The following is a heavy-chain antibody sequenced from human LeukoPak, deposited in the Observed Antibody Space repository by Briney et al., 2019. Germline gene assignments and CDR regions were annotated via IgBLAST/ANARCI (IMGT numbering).Heavy chain of an antibody. J-gene: IGHJ4*02. D-gene: IGHD3-22*01. V-gene: IGHV3-74*01. Sequence: GGSLRLSCAASGFTFSSYWMHWVRQAPGKGLVWVSRINSDGSSTSYADSVKGRFTISRDNAKNSLYLQMNSLRAEDTAVYYCATEGRYYYDSSGTDYWGQGTLVTVSS. CDR3: ATEGRYYYDSSGTDY. CDR1: GFTFSSYW. CDR2: INSDGSST.